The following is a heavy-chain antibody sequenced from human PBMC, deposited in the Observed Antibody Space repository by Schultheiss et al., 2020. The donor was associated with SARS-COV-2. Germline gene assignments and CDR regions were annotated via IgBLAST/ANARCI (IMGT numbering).Heavy chain of an antibody. J-gene: IGHJ4*02. CDR3: TKTYYDFWSGYYSFDY. CDR2: ISYDGVSK. V-gene: IGHV3-30*18. Sequence: GGSLRLSCAASGFTFSSYSMNWVRQAPGKGLEWVTVISYDGVSKYYADSVKGRFTISRDNSKNTLYLQMNSLKTEDTAVYYCTKTYYDFWSGYYSFDYWGQGTLVTVSS. D-gene: IGHD3-3*01. CDR1: GFTFSSYS.